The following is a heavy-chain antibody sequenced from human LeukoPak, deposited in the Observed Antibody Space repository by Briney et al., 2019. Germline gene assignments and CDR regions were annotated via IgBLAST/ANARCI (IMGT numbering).Heavy chain of an antibody. Sequence: GGSLRLSCAASGFTVSSNYMSWVRQAPGKGLEWVSVIYSGGSTYYADSVKGRFTISRDNSKNTLYLQMNSLRDEDTAVYFCARATTTRTRFDYWGQGTLVTVSP. D-gene: IGHD4-17*01. V-gene: IGHV3-53*01. CDR3: ARATTTRTRFDY. CDR1: GFTVSSNY. J-gene: IGHJ4*02. CDR2: IYSGGST.